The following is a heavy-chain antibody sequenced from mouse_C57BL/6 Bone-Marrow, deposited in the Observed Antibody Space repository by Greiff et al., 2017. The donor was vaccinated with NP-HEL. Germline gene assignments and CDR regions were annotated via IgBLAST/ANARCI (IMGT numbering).Heavy chain of an antibody. CDR1: GYTFTSYW. J-gene: IGHJ1*03. V-gene: IGHV1-53*01. CDR3: ARITTVVTFDV. Sequence: QVQLKQSGTELVKPGASVKLSCKASGYTFTSYWMHWVKQRPGQGLEWIGNINPSNGGTNYNEKFKSKATLTVDKSSSTAYMQLSSLTSEDSAVYYCARITTVVTFDVWGTGTTVTVSS. CDR2: INPSNGGT. D-gene: IGHD1-1*01.